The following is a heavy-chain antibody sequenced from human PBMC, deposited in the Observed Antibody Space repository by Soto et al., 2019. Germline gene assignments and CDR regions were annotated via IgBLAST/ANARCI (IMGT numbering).Heavy chain of an antibody. D-gene: IGHD3-10*01. CDR2: INPSGGST. V-gene: IGHV1-46*01. CDR3: ARDFGMVRGVISYPLDY. CDR1: GYTFTSYY. Sequence: QVQLVQSGAEVKKPGASVKVSCKASGYTFTSYYMHWVRQAPGQGLEWMGIINPSGGSTSYAQKFQGSVTMTRYTFTSAVYVELSSLRSEDTPVYYCARDFGMVRGVISYPLDYWGQGTLVTVSP. J-gene: IGHJ4*02.